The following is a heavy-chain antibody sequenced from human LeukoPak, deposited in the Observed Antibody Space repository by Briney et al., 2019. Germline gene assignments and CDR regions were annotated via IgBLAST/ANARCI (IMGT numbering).Heavy chain of an antibody. V-gene: IGHV3-53*01. CDR1: GFTVSSNY. D-gene: IGHD5-18*01. CDR2: IYSGGST. CDR3: ARDPEVDTAMVTLGD. Sequence: PGGSPRLSCAASGFTVSSNYMSWVRQAPGKGLEWVSVIYSGGSTYYADSVKGRFTISRDNSKNTLYLQMNSLRAEDTAVYYCARDPEVDTAMVTLGDWGQGTLVTVSS. J-gene: IGHJ4*02.